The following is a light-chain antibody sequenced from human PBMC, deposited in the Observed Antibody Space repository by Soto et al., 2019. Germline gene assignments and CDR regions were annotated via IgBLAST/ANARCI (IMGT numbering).Light chain of an antibody. Sequence: QTVVTQEPSFSVSPGGTVTLTCNLSSGSVSTSYYPSWYQQTPGQAPRTLIYNTYTRSSGVPDRFSGSILGNKAALTITGAQADDESDYDCVLYMGSGISVFGGGTKLTVL. CDR2: NTY. CDR1: SGSVSTSYY. V-gene: IGLV8-61*01. J-gene: IGLJ3*02. CDR3: VLYMGSGISV.